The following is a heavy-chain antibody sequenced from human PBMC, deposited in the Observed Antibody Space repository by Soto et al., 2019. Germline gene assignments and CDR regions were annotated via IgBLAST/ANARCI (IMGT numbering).Heavy chain of an antibody. Sequence: QVQLVESGGGLVKPGGSLRLSFAASGFTFIDYYMSWIRQAPGKGLEWVSYISSSGSYTKYADSVKGRFTISRDNAKNSLYLQMNSLSAEDTGVYYCARDKARYFAWAPTPLPDYWGQGTLVTVSS. J-gene: IGHJ4*02. CDR2: ISSSGSYT. CDR3: ARDKARYFAWAPTPLPDY. V-gene: IGHV3-11*05. CDR1: GFTFIDYY. D-gene: IGHD3-9*01.